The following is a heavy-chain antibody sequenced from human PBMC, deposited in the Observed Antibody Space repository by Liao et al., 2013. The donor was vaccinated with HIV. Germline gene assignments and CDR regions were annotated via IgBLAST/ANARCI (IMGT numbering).Heavy chain of an antibody. D-gene: IGHD1-14*01. CDR2: IYYSGST. CDR1: GGSISGYY. J-gene: IGHJ4*02. V-gene: IGHV4-34*01. Sequence: QVQLQQWGAGLLKPSETLSLTCAVYGGSISGYYWSWIRQPPGKGLEWIGYIYYSGSTYYNPSLKSRVTISVDTSKNQFSLKLSSVTAADTAVYYCARGRRSWRGYYFDNWGQGTLVTVSS. CDR3: ARGRRSWRGYYFDN.